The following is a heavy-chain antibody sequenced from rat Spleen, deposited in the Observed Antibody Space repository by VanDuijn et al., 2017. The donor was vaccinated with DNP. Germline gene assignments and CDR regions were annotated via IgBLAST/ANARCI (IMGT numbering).Heavy chain of an antibody. J-gene: IGHJ2*01. D-gene: IGHD1-4*01. CDR2: ISSWGGST. CDR3: ARHVLPLRVWDY. CDR1: GFTFNNYW. V-gene: IGHV5-31*01. Sequence: EVQLVESGGDLVQPGRSLKLSCVVSGFTFNNYWMTWFRQVPEKGLEWVASISSWGGSTYYPDSVRGRFTISRDNAKSILYLQMNSLRSEDMATYYCARHVLPLRVWDYWGQGVMVTVSS.